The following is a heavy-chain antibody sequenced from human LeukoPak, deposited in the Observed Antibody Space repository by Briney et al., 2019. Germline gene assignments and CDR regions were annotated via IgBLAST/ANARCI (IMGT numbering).Heavy chain of an antibody. CDR1: GGSFSGYY. V-gene: IGHV4-34*01. D-gene: IGHD2/OR15-2a*01. CDR3: ARDLVYGKYYFDY. J-gene: IGHJ4*02. CDR2: INHSGST. Sequence: SETLSLTCAVYGGSFSGYYWSWIRQPPGKGLEWIGEINHSGSTNYNPSLKSRVTISVDTSKNQFSLKLSSVTAADTAVYYCARDLVYGKYYFDYWGQGTLVTVSS.